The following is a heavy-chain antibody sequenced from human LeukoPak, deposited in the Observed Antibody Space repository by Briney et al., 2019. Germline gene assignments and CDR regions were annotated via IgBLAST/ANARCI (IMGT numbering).Heavy chain of an antibody. Sequence: PGGSLRLSCAAPGFTFSGSAMHWVRQASGKGLEWVGRIRSKANNYATAYAASVKGRFTISRDDSRNTAYLQMNSLKTEDTAVYYCTRRTLYGSGNIDAFDIWGQGTMVTVSS. CDR1: GFTFSGSA. CDR2: IRSKANNYAT. J-gene: IGHJ3*02. V-gene: IGHV3-73*01. D-gene: IGHD3-10*01. CDR3: TRRTLYGSGNIDAFDI.